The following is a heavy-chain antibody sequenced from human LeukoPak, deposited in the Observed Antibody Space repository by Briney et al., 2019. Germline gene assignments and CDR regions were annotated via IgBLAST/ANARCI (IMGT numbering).Heavy chain of an antibody. CDR1: GGSISSYY. D-gene: IGHD2-2*01. J-gene: IGHJ4*02. CDR2: IYYSGST. CDR3: ARRGYYATPDY. Sequence: SETLSLTCTVSGGSISSYYWGWIRQPPGKGLEWIGSIYYSGSTYYNPSLKSRVTLSVDTSKNQFSLKLSSVTAADTAVYYCARRGYYATPDYWGQGTLVTVSS. V-gene: IGHV4-39*01.